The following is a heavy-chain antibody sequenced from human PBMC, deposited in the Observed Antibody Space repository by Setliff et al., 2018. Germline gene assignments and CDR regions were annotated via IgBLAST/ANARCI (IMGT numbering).Heavy chain of an antibody. V-gene: IGHV4-59*02. Sequence: LSLTCTVSGGSVSTYYWSWIRQPPGKGLEWIGFIFYSGYTHYNPSLKSRVTMSVDVSRDQFSLELSSVSAADTAVYFCARGSGRGYSYGLFDYWGQGSLVTVSS. J-gene: IGHJ4*02. D-gene: IGHD5-18*01. CDR2: IFYSGYT. CDR3: ARGSGRGYSYGLFDY. CDR1: GGSVSTYY.